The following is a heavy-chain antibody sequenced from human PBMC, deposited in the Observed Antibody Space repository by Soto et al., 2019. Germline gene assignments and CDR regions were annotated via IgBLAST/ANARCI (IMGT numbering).Heavy chain of an antibody. Sequence: AGGSLRLSCAASGFTFSDYYMSWIRQAPGKGLEWVSYISSSSSYTNYADSVKGRFTISRDNAKNSLYLQMNSLRAEDTAVYYCAGSGYYGMDVWGQGTTVTVSS. V-gene: IGHV3-11*06. CDR3: AGSGYYGMDV. CDR1: GFTFSDYY. CDR2: ISSSSSYT. D-gene: IGHD3-3*01. J-gene: IGHJ6*02.